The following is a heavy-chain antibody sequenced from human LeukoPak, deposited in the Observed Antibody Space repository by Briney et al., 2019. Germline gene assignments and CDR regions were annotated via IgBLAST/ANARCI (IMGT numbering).Heavy chain of an antibody. J-gene: IGHJ4*02. D-gene: IGHD2-8*02. CDR2: INRDGSGK. CDR1: GLTLINYW. CDR3: ARVEYTGNGNLY. Sequence: GGSLRLSCAGSGLTLINYWMTWGRQAPGKGREWEANINRDGSGKYYLPSVRGRFTISKDDAKDSLYLQMDSLRPEDTAIYYCARVEYTGNGNLYWGQGTLVTVSS. V-gene: IGHV3-7*01.